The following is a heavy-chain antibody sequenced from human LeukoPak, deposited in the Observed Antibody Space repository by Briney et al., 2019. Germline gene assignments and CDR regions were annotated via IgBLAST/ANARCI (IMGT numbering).Heavy chain of an antibody. J-gene: IGHJ4*02. D-gene: IGHD2-15*01. CDR2: ISYDGSNK. CDR3: ANLSDCSGGSCYSENYFDY. Sequence: PGGSLRLSCAASGFTFSSYGMHWVRQAPGKGLEWVAVISYDGSNKYYADSVKGRFTISRDNSKNTLYLQMNSLRAEDTAVYYCANLSDCSGGSCYSENYFDYWGQGTLVTVSS. V-gene: IGHV3-30*18. CDR1: GFTFSSYG.